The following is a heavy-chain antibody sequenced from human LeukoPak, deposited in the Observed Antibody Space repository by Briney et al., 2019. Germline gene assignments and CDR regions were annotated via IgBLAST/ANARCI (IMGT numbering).Heavy chain of an antibody. CDR2: FDPEDGET. CDR3: ARDTPRMGSNWFDP. J-gene: IGHJ5*02. Sequence: ASVKVSCKVSGYTLTELSMHRVRQAPGKGLEWMGGFDPEDGETIYAQKFQGRVTMTEDTSTDTAYMELSSLRSEDTAVYYCARDTPRMGSNWFDPWGQGTLVTVSS. V-gene: IGHV1-24*01. CDR1: GYTLTELS. D-gene: IGHD3-10*01.